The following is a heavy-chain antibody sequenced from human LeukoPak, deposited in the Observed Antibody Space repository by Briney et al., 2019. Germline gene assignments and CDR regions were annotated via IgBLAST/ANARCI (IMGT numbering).Heavy chain of an antibody. J-gene: IGHJ3*02. D-gene: IGHD3-10*01. V-gene: IGHV4-59*10. Sequence: SETPSLTCAVYGGSFSGYYWSWIRQPAGKGLEWIGRIYTSGSTNYNPSLKSRVTMSVDTSKNQFSLKLSSVTAADTAVYYCASGGDAFDIWGQGTMVTVSS. CDR3: ASGGDAFDI. CDR1: GGSFSGYY. CDR2: IYTSGST.